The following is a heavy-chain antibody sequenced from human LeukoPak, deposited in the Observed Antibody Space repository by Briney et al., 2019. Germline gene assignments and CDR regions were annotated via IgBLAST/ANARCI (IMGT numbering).Heavy chain of an antibody. CDR3: ARTDQLLTHIDY. J-gene: IGHJ4*02. V-gene: IGHV3-21*01. CDR1: GFTSSSYS. Sequence: GGSLRLXCAASGFTSSSYSMNWVRRAPGKGLESVSSISSSSSYIYYADSVKGRFTISRDNAKNSLYLQMNSLRAEDTAVYYCARTDQLLTHIDYWGQGTLVTVSS. CDR2: ISSSSSYI. D-gene: IGHD2-2*01.